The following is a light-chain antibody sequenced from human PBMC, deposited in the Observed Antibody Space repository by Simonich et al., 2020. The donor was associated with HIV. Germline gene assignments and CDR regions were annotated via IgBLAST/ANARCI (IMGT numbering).Light chain of an antibody. V-gene: IGKV1-5*01. CDR2: AAS. J-gene: IGKJ2*01. CDR1: QSMSTW. CDR3: QQYYSTPYT. Sequence: DIQMTQSPSTLSASVGDRVTITCRASQSMSTWLSWYQQKPGKAPKLRIYAASSLQSGVPSRFSDSGSGTDYTLTISSLQPEDFATYYCQQYYSTPYTFGQGTKLEIK.